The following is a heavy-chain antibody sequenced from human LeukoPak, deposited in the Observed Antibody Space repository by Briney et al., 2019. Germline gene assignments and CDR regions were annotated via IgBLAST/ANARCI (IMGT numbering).Heavy chain of an antibody. Sequence: GGSLRLSCAASGFTFSSYGMAWVRQAPGKGLEWVSAITGSGGRTYYADSVKGRFTISRDNSKNTLYLQMNSLRAEDTAIYYCAKEYTGTFSPFPSYFDNWGQGTLVTVSS. CDR2: ITGSGGRT. CDR1: GFTFSSYG. CDR3: AKEYTGTFSPFPSYFDN. J-gene: IGHJ4*02. V-gene: IGHV3-23*01. D-gene: IGHD1-26*01.